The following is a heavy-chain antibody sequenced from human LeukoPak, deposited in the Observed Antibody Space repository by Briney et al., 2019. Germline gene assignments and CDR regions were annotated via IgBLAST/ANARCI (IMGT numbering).Heavy chain of an antibody. V-gene: IGHV4-34*01. CDR1: AGSSRGYY. D-gene: IGHD6-6*01. CDR2: LNHSGST. Sequence: SETLSLTCAVSAGSSRGYYWSRIRQPPGKGLESIGELNHSGSTNYNPSLKSRVTISVDTSKNQSSLKLSSVPAAETAVYYCPIRPRPPRRYNWFDPWGQGTLVTVSS. J-gene: IGHJ5*02. CDR3: PIRPRPPRRYNWFDP.